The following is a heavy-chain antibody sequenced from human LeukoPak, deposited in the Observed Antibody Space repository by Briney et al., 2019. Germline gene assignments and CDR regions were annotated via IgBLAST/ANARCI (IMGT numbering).Heavy chain of an antibody. D-gene: IGHD5-24*01. J-gene: IGHJ4*02. CDR3: AKVGRMASNLYYFDY. CDR2: ISGSGGST. Sequence: GGSLRLSCAASGFTFSSYAMSWVRQAPGKGLEWVSAISGSGGSTYYADSVKGRFTISRDNSKNTLYLQMNSLRAEDTAVYYCAKVGRMASNLYYFDYWGQGTLVTVSS. V-gene: IGHV3-23*01. CDR1: GFTFSSYA.